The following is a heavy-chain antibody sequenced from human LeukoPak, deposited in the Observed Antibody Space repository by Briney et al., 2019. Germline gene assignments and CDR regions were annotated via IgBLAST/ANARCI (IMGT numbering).Heavy chain of an antibody. CDR1: GYTFTSYD. D-gene: IGHD6-19*01. CDR3: ARQRQWLEHPNWFDP. Sequence: ASVKVSCKASGYTFTSYDINWVRQATGQGLEWMGWMNPNSGNTGYAQKFQGRVTMTRNTSISTAYMELSSLRSEDTAVYYCARQRQWLEHPNWFDPWGQGTLVTVSS. CDR2: MNPNSGNT. J-gene: IGHJ5*02. V-gene: IGHV1-8*01.